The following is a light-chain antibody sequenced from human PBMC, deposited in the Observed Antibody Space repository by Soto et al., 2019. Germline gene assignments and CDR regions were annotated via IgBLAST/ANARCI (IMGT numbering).Light chain of an antibody. CDR3: QQSGT. V-gene: IGKV3-20*01. Sequence: EIVLTRSPGTLSLSPGERATLSCRASQSVSSSYLAWYQQKPGQAPRLLIYGASSRATGIPDRFSGSGSGTDFTLTISRLEPEDFAVYYCQQSGTFGQGTKVEIK. CDR2: GAS. J-gene: IGKJ1*01. CDR1: QSVSSSY.